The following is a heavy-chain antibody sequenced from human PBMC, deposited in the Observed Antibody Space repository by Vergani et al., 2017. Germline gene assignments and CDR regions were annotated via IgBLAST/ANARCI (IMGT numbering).Heavy chain of an antibody. CDR1: GYSFTSYW. V-gene: IGHV5-51*01. J-gene: IGHJ3*02. CDR3: AIQAGYCSSTSCYKYAFDI. D-gene: IGHD2-2*02. Sequence: EVQLVQSGAEGKKPGESLKISCKGSGYSFTSYWIGWVRQMPGKGLEWMGIIYPGDSDTRYSPSFQGLVTISADKSISTAYLQWSSLKASDTAMYYCAIQAGYCSSTSCYKYAFDIWGHGTMATGSS. CDR2: IYPGDSDT.